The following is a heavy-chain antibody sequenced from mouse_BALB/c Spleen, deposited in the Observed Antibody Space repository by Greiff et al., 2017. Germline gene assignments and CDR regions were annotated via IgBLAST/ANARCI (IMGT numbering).Heavy chain of an antibody. D-gene: IGHD5-5*01. CDR1: GISITTGNYR. Sequence: EVQLKESGPGLVKPSQTVSLTCTVTGISITTGNYRWSWIRQFPGNKLEWIGYIYYSGTITYNPSLTSRTTITRDTSKNQFFLEMNSLTAEDTATYYCARLYLYYFDYWGQGTTLTVSS. CDR3: ARLYLYYFDY. CDR2: IYYSGTI. J-gene: IGHJ2*01. V-gene: IGHV3-5*02.